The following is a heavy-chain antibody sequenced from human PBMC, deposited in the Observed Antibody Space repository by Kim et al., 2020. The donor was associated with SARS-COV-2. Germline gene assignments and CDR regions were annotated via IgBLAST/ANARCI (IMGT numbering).Heavy chain of an antibody. CDR3: ARHYGDYYDSSLSHYYFDY. CDR1: GGSISSSSYY. D-gene: IGHD3-22*01. V-gene: IGHV4-39*01. Sequence: SETLSLTCSVSGGSISSSSYYWGWIRQPPGKGLEWIGSIYYSGSTYYNPSLKSRVTISVDTSKNQFSLKLSSVTAADTAVYYCARHYGDYYDSSLSHYYFDYWGQGTLVTVSS. CDR2: IYYSGST. J-gene: IGHJ4*02.